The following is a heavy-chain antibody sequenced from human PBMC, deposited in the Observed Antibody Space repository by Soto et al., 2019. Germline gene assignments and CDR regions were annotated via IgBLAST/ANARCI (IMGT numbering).Heavy chain of an antibody. CDR3: ARDRLRGYDSSGFYS. CDR1: GYSFSSYG. V-gene: IGHV1-18*01. Sequence: QVQLVQSGAELRKPGASVKVSCKASGYSFSSYGINWVRQAPGQGLEWMGRINTYNENRNYAQKFEDRVTMTTATSSMTVYMALRRLKSDDTAIYYCARDRLRGYDSSGFYSWGQGTLVTVSS. D-gene: IGHD3-22*01. CDR2: INTYNENR. J-gene: IGHJ4*02.